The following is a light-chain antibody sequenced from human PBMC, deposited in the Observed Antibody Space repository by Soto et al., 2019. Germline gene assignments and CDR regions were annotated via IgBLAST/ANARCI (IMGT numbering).Light chain of an antibody. CDR3: QQRSNWPPLT. Sequence: ENVLTQSPGTLSLSPGERSTLSFSPSQSVSSCLAWYQQKPGQAPRLLIYDASNRATGIPARFSGSGSGTDFTLTISSLEPEDFAVYYCQQRSNWPPLTFGPGTKVDIK. CDR1: QSVSSC. V-gene: IGKV3-11*01. J-gene: IGKJ3*01. CDR2: DAS.